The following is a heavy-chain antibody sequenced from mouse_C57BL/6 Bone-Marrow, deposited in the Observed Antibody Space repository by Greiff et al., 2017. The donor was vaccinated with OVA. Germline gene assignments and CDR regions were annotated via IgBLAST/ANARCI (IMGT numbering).Heavy chain of an antibody. CDR2: IYPESGNI. CDR3: ARSLRLRDNIAY. J-gene: IGHJ2*01. CDR1: GYTFTDYY. D-gene: IGHD2-2*01. Sequence: VQLQQSGAELVRPGASVTLSCKASGYTFTDYYIRWVKQRPGQGLEWIARIYPESGNIYYTEKFKGKATMTAEKSSSTAYMQRSSLTSDDSAVYFCARSLRLRDNIAYWGQGTTLTVSS. V-gene: IGHV1-76*01.